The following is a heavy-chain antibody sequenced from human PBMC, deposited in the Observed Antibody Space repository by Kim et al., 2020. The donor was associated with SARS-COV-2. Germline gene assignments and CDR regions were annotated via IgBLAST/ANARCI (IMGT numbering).Heavy chain of an antibody. J-gene: IGHJ4*02. CDR1: GYTFTSYY. CDR3: ARGSFFYDNSGYSFDY. V-gene: IGHV1-46*01. CDR2: INPSGGST. Sequence: ASVKVSCKASGYTFTSYYMYWVRQAPGQGLEWMGIINPSGGSTTYAEKFQGRVTMTRDTSTSTVYMELSSLRSEDTAVYYCARGSFFYDNSGYSFDYWGQGTLVTVSS. D-gene: IGHD3-22*01.